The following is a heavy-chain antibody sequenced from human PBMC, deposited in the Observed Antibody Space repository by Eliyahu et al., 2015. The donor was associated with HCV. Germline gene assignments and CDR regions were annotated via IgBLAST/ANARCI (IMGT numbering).Heavy chain of an antibody. D-gene: IGHD3-22*01. Sequence: EVQLVESGXGLVKPGGSLXLSCAASGFTFSRYSMNWVRQTPGKGLEWVSSISSSSSHIYYADSVKGRFTISRDNAKNSLYLQMNSLRAEDTAVYYCARDSADYYDSSGYYYG. CDR3: ARDSADYYDSSGYYYG. V-gene: IGHV3-21*01. CDR1: GFTFSRYS. CDR2: ISSSSSHI. J-gene: IGHJ6*01.